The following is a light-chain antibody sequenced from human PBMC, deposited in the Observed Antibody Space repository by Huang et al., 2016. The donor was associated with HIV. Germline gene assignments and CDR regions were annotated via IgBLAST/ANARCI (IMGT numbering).Light chain of an antibody. J-gene: IGKJ1*01. V-gene: IGKV1-39*01. CDR2: GTS. CDR3: QQTYTDSWT. Sequence: DIEMTQSPSSLSASVGDRITITCRPSQGVTTYLNWYQQKPGKAPKLHISGTSNLQRGVPSRFRGGGSRQHFTLTITGLQPEDSGTYYCQQTYTDSWTFGPGTKVEIK. CDR1: QGVTTY.